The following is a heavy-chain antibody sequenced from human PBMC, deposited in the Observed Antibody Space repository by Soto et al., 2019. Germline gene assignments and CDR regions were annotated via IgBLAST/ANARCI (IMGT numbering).Heavy chain of an antibody. CDR3: ASFAARYCSSTSCYNFDY. CDR2: ISSSGSTI. J-gene: IGHJ4*02. Sequence: GGSLRLSCAASGFTFSDYYMSWIRQAPGKGLEWVSYISSSGSTIYYADSVKGRFTISRDNAKNSLYLQMNSLRAEDTAVYYCASFAARYCSSTSCYNFDYWGQGTLVTVSS. CDR1: GFTFSDYY. V-gene: IGHV3-11*01. D-gene: IGHD2-2*02.